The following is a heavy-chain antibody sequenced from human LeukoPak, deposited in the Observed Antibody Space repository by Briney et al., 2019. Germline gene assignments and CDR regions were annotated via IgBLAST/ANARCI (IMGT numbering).Heavy chain of an antibody. D-gene: IGHD6-13*01. CDR2: FDPEDGET. CDR1: GYTLTELS. CDR3: ATVIAAAGTREVYFDY. Sequence: ASVKVSCKVSGYTLTELSMHWVRQAPGKGLEWMGGFDPEDGETIYAQKFQGRVTMTEDTSTDTAYMELSSLRSEDTAVYYCATVIAAAGTREVYFDYWGQGTLVTVSS. V-gene: IGHV1-24*01. J-gene: IGHJ4*02.